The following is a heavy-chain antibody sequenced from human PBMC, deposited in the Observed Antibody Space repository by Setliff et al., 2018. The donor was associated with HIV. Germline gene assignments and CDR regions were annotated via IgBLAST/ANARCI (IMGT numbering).Heavy chain of an antibody. D-gene: IGHD2-2*01. CDR1: GGSISSSSYY. J-gene: IGHJ4*01. V-gene: IGHV4-39*01. CDR3: ARHHLVDPFDY. CDR2: IYYSGST. Sequence: PSETLSLTCTVSGGSISSSSYYWIWVRQPPGEGLEWIGNIYYSGSTYYNPSLKSRTTISVDTSQNQFSLKLTSVTAADTAVYYCARHHLVDPFDYWGHGTLVTVSS.